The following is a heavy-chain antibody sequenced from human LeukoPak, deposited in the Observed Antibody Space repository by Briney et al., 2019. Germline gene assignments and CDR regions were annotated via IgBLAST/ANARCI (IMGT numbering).Heavy chain of an antibody. J-gene: IGHJ4*02. D-gene: IGHD1-26*01. V-gene: IGHV4-39*07. CDR1: GGSISSSSYY. Sequence: SETLSLTCTVSGGSISSSSYYWGWIRQPPGKGLEWIGSIYYRGSTYYNPSLKSRVTISVDTSKNQFSLKLSSVTAADTAVYYCARVSGSYYSYYFDYWGQGTLVTVSS. CDR2: IYYRGST. CDR3: ARVSGSYYSYYFDY.